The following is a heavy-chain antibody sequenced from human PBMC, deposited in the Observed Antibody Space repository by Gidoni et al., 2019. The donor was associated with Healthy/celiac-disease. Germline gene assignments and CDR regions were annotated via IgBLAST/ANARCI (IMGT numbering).Heavy chain of an antibody. CDR2: ISSSSSYI. J-gene: IGHJ3*02. CDR1: GFTFRSYS. Sequence: EVQLVESGGGLVKPGGSLRLSCAASGFTFRSYSMNWVRQAPGKGLEWVSSISSSSSYIYYADSVKGRFTISRDNAKNSLYLQMNSLRAEDTAVYYCARDSHIAAAHIDAFDIWGQGTMVTVSS. CDR3: ARDSHIAAAHIDAFDI. V-gene: IGHV3-21*01. D-gene: IGHD6-13*01.